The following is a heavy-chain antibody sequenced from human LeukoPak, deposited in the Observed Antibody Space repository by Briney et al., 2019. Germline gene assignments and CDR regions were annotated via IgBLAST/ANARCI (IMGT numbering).Heavy chain of an antibody. CDR3: ARPRPGSYGDAFDI. Sequence: SVKVSCKASGGTFSSYAISWVRQAPGQGLEWMGRIILILGIANYAQKFQGRVTITADKSTSTAYMELSSLRSEDTAVYYCARPRPGSYGDAFDIWGQGTMVTVSS. CDR2: IILILGIA. D-gene: IGHD1-26*01. J-gene: IGHJ3*02. CDR1: GGTFSSYA. V-gene: IGHV1-69*04.